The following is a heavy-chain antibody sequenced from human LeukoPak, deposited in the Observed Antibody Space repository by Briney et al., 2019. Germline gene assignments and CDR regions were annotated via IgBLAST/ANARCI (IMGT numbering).Heavy chain of an antibody. V-gene: IGHV3-64D*06. CDR3: VKSGGVLIYVY. D-gene: IGHD3-16*01. CDR1: GFTFSSYA. J-gene: IGHJ4*02. Sequence: GGSLRLSCAASGFTFSSYAMHWVRQAPGKGLEYVSAISSNGGSTYYADSVKGRFTISRDDSKNTLYLQMSSLRAEDTAVYYCVKSGGVLIYVYGGQGTLVTVSS. CDR2: ISSNGGST.